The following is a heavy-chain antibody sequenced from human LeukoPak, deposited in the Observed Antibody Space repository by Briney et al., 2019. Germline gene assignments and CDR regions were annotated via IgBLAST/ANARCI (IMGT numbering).Heavy chain of an antibody. CDR2: ISSSSSYI. Sequence: PGGSLRLSCAASGFTFSDYYMSWIRQAPGKGLEWVSSISSSSSYIYYADSVKGRFTISRDNAKNSLYLQMNSLRAEDTAVYYCARDGYCSSTSCFNGGEVGYWGQGTLVTVSS. V-gene: IGHV3-11*06. D-gene: IGHD2-2*01. CDR3: ARDGYCSSTSCFNGGEVGY. J-gene: IGHJ4*02. CDR1: GFTFSDYY.